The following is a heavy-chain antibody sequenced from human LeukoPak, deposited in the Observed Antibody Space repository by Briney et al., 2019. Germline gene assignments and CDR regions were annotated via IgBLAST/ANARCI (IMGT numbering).Heavy chain of an antibody. CDR3: ASMVRGVYHDY. D-gene: IGHD3-10*01. CDR1: GFTFSSYA. Sequence: GGSLRLSCAASGFTFSSYAMSWVRQAPGRGPEWVSTVSGGGGNMYYVDSVKGRFTISRDNSKNTLYLQMNSLRAEDTAIYYSASMVRGVYHDYWGQGTLVTPSS. V-gene: IGHV3-23*01. J-gene: IGHJ4*02. CDR2: VSGGGGNM.